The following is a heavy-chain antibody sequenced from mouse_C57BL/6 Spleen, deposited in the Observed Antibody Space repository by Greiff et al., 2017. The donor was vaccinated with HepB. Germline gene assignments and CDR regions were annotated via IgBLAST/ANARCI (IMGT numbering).Heavy chain of an antibody. CDR3: TTWATVVAKDY. CDR1: GFNIKDYY. CDR2: IDPEDGDT. V-gene: IGHV14-1*01. Sequence: EVQLQQSGAELVRPGASVKLSCTASGFNIKDYYMHWVKQRPEQGLEWIGRIDPEDGDTEYAPKFQGKATMTADTSSNTAYLQLSSLTSEDTAGYYCTTWATVVAKDYWGQGTSVTVAS. D-gene: IGHD1-1*01. J-gene: IGHJ4*01.